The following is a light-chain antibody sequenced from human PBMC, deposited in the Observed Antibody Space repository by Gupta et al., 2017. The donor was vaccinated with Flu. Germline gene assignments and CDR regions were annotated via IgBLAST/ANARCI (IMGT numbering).Light chain of an antibody. V-gene: IGLV2-14*01. CDR1: NSDIGGYNY. CDR3: SSYTGSSNL. J-gene: IGLJ2*01. CDR2: ELN. Sequence: QSALTPPGSVSGSRGQSITLSCTGTNSDIGGYNYVSWYQQHPAKAPKLMIIELNNRPSGVSNRFSRSKSGNSAPLTISGLQAEDEAHYSCSSYTGSSNLFGGGTKLTVL.